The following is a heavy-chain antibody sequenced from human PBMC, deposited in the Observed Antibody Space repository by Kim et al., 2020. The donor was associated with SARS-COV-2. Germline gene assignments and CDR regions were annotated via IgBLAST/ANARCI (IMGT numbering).Heavy chain of an antibody. CDR2: INAGNGNT. CDR1: GYTFTSYA. D-gene: IGHD3-22*01. CDR3: ARDGGTDYYDNSLDY. V-gene: IGHV1-3*01. J-gene: IGHJ4*02. Sequence: ASVKVSCKASGYTFTSYAMHWVRQAPGQRLEWMGWINAGNGNTKYSQKFQGRVTITRDTSASTAYMELSSLRSEDTAVYYCARDGGTDYYDNSLDYWGQGTLVTVSS.